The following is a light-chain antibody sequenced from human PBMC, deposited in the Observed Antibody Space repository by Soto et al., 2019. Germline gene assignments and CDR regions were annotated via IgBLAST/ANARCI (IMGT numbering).Light chain of an antibody. CDR2: DAS. Sequence: EIVLTQSPATLSLSPGERATLSCRASQSVSSYLAWYQQKPGQAPRLLIYDASNRATGVPARFSGSGSRTDFTLTISSLAPEDFEVYYCQHRSSWPLTFGGGTKLEIK. J-gene: IGKJ4*01. V-gene: IGKV3-11*01. CDR3: QHRSSWPLT. CDR1: QSVSSY.